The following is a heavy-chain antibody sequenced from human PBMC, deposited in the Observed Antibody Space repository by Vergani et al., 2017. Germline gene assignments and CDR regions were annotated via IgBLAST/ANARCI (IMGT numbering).Heavy chain of an antibody. Sequence: EVQLLESGGDLVQPGGSLRLSCAASGFTFIMHAMSWVRQAPGKGLEWFSTLSASDRRTHYADSVKGRFTISRDNSKNTLFLHVNSLRPEETAVYYCAKVGRSEVASTFGACDVLGQGTMVTVSS. D-gene: IGHD6-19*01. CDR3: AKVGRSEVASTFGACDV. CDR1: GFTFIMHA. J-gene: IGHJ3*01. CDR2: LSASDRRT. V-gene: IGHV3-23*01.